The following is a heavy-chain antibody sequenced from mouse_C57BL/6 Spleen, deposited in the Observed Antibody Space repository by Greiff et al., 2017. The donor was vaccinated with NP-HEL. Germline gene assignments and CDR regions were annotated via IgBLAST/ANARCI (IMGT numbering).Heavy chain of an antibody. CDR1: GYSVTSGYY. CDR3: ARADGYYVMDY. V-gene: IGHV3-6*01. J-gene: IGHJ4*01. D-gene: IGHD2-3*01. Sequence: ESGPGLVKPSQSLSLTCSVTGYSVTSGYYWNWIRQFPGNKLEWMGYISYDGSNNYNPSLKNRISITRDTSKNQFFLKLNSVTTEDTATYYCARADGYYVMDYWGQGTSVTVSS. CDR2: ISYDGSN.